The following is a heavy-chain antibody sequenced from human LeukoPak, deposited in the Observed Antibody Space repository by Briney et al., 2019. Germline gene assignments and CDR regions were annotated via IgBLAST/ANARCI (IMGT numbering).Heavy chain of an antibody. CDR3: AKDRANWAIDD. D-gene: IGHD3-16*01. V-gene: IGHV3-7*01. J-gene: IGHJ4*02. CDR2: IKHDGSEK. CDR1: GFTFSSYA. Sequence: PGGSLRLSCAASGFTFSSYAMSWVRQAPGKGLEWVANIKHDGSEKNYVDSVKGRFTASKDDARKSMYLQMNSLRVEDTAVYYCAKDRANWAIDDWGQGTQVTVSS.